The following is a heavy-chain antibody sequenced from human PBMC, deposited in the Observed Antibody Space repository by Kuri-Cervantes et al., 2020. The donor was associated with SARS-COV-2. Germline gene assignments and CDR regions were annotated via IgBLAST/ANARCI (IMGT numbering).Heavy chain of an antibody. J-gene: IGHJ3*02. CDR2: ISAYNGNT. CDR1: GYTFTSYG. V-gene: IGHV1-18*01. D-gene: IGHD2-2*01. CDR3: ARPRGIVVVPAAMGGAFDI. Sequence: ASVKVSCKASGYTFTSYGISWVRQAPGQGLEWMGWISAYNGNTNYAQKLQGRVTMTTDTSTSTAYMELRSLRSDDTAVYYCARPRGIVVVPAAMGGAFDIWGQGTTVTVS.